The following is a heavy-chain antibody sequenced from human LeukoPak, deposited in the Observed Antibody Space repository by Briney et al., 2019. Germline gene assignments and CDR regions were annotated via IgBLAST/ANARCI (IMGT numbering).Heavy chain of an antibody. CDR1: GYTFTSYY. J-gene: IGHJ1*01. CDR2: INPSGGST. Sequence: GASVKVSCKASGYTFTSYYMHWVRQAPGQGLEWMGIINPSGGSTSYAQKFQGRVTMTRDTSTSTVYTELSSLRSEDTAVYYCARSSHIVVVTAILGEYFQHWGQGTLVTVSS. D-gene: IGHD2-21*02. CDR3: ARSSHIVVVTAILGEYFQH. V-gene: IGHV1-46*01.